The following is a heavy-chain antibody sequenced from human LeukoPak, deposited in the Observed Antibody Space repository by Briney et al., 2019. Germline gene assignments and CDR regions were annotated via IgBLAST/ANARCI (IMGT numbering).Heavy chain of an antibody. V-gene: IGHV4-4*02. CDR2: IYHSGST. J-gene: IGHJ4*02. CDR1: GDSISSSNW. D-gene: IGHD6-19*01. CDR3: ARFRGSGWYYFDY. Sequence: SETLSLTCAVSGDSISSSNWWSWVRQPPGKGLEWIGEIYHSGSTNYNPSLKSQATTSIDTSKNQFSLKLSSVTAAATAVYYCARFRGSGWYYFDYWGQGTPVSVSS.